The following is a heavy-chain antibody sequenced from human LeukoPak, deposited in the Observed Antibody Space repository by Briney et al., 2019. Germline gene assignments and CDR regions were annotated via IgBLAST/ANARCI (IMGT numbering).Heavy chain of an antibody. CDR2: ITSSISHI. D-gene: IGHD2-8*01. V-gene: IGHV3-21*01. J-gene: IGHJ4*02. Sequence: GGSLRLSCAASGFSFSSYSMNGVRQAPGKGLEWVSTITSSISHIYYADSVKGRFTISRDNAKNSLYLQMNSLRAEDTAVYYCARGCSDGVCYRDYWGQGTPVTVSS. CDR3: ARGCSDGVCYRDY. CDR1: GFSFSSYS.